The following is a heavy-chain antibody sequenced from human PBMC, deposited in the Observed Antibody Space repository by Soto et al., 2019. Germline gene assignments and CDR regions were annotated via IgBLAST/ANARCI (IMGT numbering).Heavy chain of an antibody. J-gene: IGHJ4*02. CDR2: LHSTGAT. V-gene: IGHV4-4*07. CDR1: GGSINNYW. CDR3: AFVGGYSGGYSLFDF. Sequence: PSETLSLTCTVSGGSINNYWWSWIRQAADERLEWIGRLHSTGATNYNPSLRSRVTMSVDKSKNQFSLNLASVTAADTAVYYCAFVGGYSGGYSLFDFWGQGTLVTVSS. D-gene: IGHD3-22*01.